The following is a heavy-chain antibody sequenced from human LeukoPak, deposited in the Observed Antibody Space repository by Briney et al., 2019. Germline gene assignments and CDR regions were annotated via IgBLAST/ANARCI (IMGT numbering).Heavy chain of an antibody. CDR2: ITSSGNTI. CDR3: ARGYGDYPDY. Sequence: GGSLRLSCAASGFTFSSYGMSWVRQAPGKGLEWVSSITSSGNTIYYADSVKGRFTVSRDNAKNSLYLQMNSLRAEDTAVYYCARGYGDYPDYWGQGTLVTVSS. J-gene: IGHJ4*02. D-gene: IGHD4-17*01. V-gene: IGHV3-48*04. CDR1: GFTFSSYG.